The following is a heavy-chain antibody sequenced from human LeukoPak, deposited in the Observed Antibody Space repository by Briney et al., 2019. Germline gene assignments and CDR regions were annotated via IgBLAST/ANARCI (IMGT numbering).Heavy chain of an antibody. V-gene: IGHV1-69*13. CDR2: IIPIFGTA. J-gene: IGHJ4*02. CDR1: GGTFSSYA. D-gene: IGHD2-15*01. Sequence: ASVTVSCKASGGTFSSYAISWVRQAPGQGLEWMGGIIPIFGTANYAQKFQGRVTITADESTSTAYMELSSLRSEDTAVYYCASSWGYSSFDYWGLGTLVTVSS. CDR3: ASSWGYSSFDY.